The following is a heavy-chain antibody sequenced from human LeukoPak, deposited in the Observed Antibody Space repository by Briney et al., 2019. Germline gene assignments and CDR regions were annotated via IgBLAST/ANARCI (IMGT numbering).Heavy chain of an antibody. CDR3: ARGRELLHFDY. V-gene: IGHV3-66*02. Sequence: GGSLRLSCASSGFTVSSNYMSWVRQAPGKGLEGVSVFYSGGSTYYADSAKGRFTISRDNSKNTLYLQMNSLRAEDTAVYYCARGRELLHFDYWGQGTLVTVSS. D-gene: IGHD1-26*01. CDR1: GFTVSSNY. CDR2: FYSGGST. J-gene: IGHJ4*02.